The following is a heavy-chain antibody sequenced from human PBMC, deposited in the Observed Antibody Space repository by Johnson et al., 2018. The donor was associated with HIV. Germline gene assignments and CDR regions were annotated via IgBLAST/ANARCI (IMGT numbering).Heavy chain of an antibody. CDR3: AKEGTLWFGELYDAFDI. D-gene: IGHD3-10*01. CDR2: ISWDGDST. V-gene: IGHV3-43D*03. CDR1: GFTFDDYA. J-gene: IGHJ3*02. Sequence: VQLVESGGGLVQPGGSLRLSCAASGFTFDDYAMHWVRQAPGKGLEWVSLISWDGDSTYYADSVKGRFTISRDNSKNTLYLQMNSLRAEDTAVHYCAKEGTLWFGELYDAFDIWGQGTMVTVSS.